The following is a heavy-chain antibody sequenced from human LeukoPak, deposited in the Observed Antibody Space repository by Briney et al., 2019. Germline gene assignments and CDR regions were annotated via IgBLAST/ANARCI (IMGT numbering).Heavy chain of an antibody. CDR2: ISAYNGNT. CDR1: GYTFISYG. J-gene: IGHJ3*02. V-gene: IGHV1-18*01. D-gene: IGHD6-19*01. Sequence: ASVKVSCKASGYTFISYGISWVRQAPGQGLEWMGWISAYNGNTNYAQKLQGRVTMTTDTSTSTAYMELRSLRSDDTAVYYCARARIAVAGTLDAFDIWGQGTMVTVSS. CDR3: ARARIAVAGTLDAFDI.